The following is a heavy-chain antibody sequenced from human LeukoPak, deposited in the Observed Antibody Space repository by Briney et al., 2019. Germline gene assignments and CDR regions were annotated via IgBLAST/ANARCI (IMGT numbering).Heavy chain of an antibody. CDR2: IYYSGST. D-gene: IGHD3-22*01. CDR3: ARARYYYDSSGGSFDY. J-gene: IGHJ4*02. Sequence: SETLSLTCTVSGGSISSGDYYWSWIRQRPGKGLEWIGYIYYSGSTYYNPSLKSRVTVSVDTSKNQFSLKLSSVTAADTAVYYCARARYYYDSSGGSFDYWGQGTLVTVSS. CDR1: GGSISSGDYY. V-gene: IGHV4-30-4*01.